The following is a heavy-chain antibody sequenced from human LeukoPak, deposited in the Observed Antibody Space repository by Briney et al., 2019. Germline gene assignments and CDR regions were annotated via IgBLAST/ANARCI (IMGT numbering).Heavy chain of an antibody. J-gene: IGHJ4*02. D-gene: IGHD3-10*01. Sequence: SETLSLICAVYGGSFSGYYWSWIRQPPGKGLEWIGEVNPSGSTNYNPSLKSRVTISVDTPKNQFSLKLTSVTAADTAVYYCARRSGSYSLWGQGTLVTVSS. CDR2: VNPSGST. V-gene: IGHV4-34*01. CDR3: ARRSGSYSL. CDR1: GGSFSGYY.